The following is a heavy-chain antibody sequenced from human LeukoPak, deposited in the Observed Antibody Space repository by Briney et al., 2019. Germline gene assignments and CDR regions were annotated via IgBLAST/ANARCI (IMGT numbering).Heavy chain of an antibody. CDR2: TYYRSKWYN. Sequence: SQTLSLTCAISGDSVSSNSAAWNWIRQSPSRGLEWLGRTYYRSKWYNDNAVSVKSRITINPDTSKNQFSLQLNSVTPEDTAVYYCARELHADYGDYVLLDYWGQGTLVTVSS. CDR3: ARELHADYGDYVLLDY. CDR1: GDSVSSNSAA. J-gene: IGHJ4*02. D-gene: IGHD4-17*01. V-gene: IGHV6-1*01.